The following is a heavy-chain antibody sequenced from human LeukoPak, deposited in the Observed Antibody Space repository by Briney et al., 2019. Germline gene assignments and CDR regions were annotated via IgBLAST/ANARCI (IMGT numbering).Heavy chain of an antibody. Sequence: GGSLRLSCAPSGFTFSSYAMNWVRQAPGKGLEWVSGINDNGRSTYYADSVKGRFTISRDNSRNTLFLQMNSLRAEDTAVYYGVMGFYFDYWGPGNLVTVSS. V-gene: IGHV3-23*01. J-gene: IGHJ4*02. D-gene: IGHD3-16*01. CDR2: INDNGRST. CDR1: GFTFSSYA. CDR3: VMGFYFDY.